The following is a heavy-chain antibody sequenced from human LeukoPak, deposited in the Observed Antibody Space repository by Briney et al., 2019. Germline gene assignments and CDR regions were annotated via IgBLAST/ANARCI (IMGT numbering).Heavy chain of an antibody. CDR3: AKDLFGIVVVVAATSPAFDY. V-gene: IGHV3-23*01. J-gene: IGHJ4*02. D-gene: IGHD2-15*01. CDR2: ISGSGGST. Sequence: GGSLRLSCAASGFTFSSYAMSWVRQAPGKGLEWVSAISGSGGSTYYADFVKGRFTISRDNSKNTLYLQMNSLRAEDTAVYYCAKDLFGIVVVVAATSPAFDYWGQGTLVTVSS. CDR1: GFTFSSYA.